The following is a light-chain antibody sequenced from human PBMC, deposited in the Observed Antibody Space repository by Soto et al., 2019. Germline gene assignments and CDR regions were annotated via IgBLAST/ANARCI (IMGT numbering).Light chain of an antibody. Sequence: QSALTQPASVSGSPGQSITISCTGTSSDVGGYNYVSWYQQYPGKAPKLMIYEVSNRPSGVSNRFSGSKSGNTASLTISGLQAEDEADYYCSSKTSSITYVLGTGTNLTVL. CDR2: EVS. J-gene: IGLJ1*01. CDR3: SSKTSSITYV. V-gene: IGLV2-14*01. CDR1: SSDVGGYNY.